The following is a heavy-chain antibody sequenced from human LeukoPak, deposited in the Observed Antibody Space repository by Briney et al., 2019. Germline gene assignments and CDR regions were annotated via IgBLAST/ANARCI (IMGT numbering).Heavy chain of an antibody. CDR1: GGSISSSSYY. J-gene: IGHJ6*03. CDR3: ASLHLGYYYYMDV. Sequence: SETLSLTCTVSGGSISSSSYYWGWIRQPLGKGLEWIGSIYYSGSTYYNPSLKSRVTISVDTSKNQFSLKLSSVTAADTAVYYCASLHLGYYYYMDVWGKGTTVTVSS. D-gene: IGHD3-10*01. CDR2: IYYSGST. V-gene: IGHV4-39*07.